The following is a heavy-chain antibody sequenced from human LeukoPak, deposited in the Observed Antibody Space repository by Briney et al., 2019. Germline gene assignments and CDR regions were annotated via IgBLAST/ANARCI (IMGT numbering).Heavy chain of an antibody. Sequence: PLETLSLTCTVSGGSISSYYWSWIRQPPGKGLEWTGDIYYSGSTNYNPSLKSRVTISVDTSKNQFSLKLSSVTAADTAVYYCARVISPRSATDDYYYYYGMDVWGQGTTVTVSS. J-gene: IGHJ6*02. V-gene: IGHV4-59*01. CDR3: ARVISPRSATDDYYYYYGMDV. D-gene: IGHD2-15*01. CDR2: IYYSGST. CDR1: GGSISSYY.